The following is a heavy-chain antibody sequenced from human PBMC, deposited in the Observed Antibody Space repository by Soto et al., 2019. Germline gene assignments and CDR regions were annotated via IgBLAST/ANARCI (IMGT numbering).Heavy chain of an antibody. CDR3: ARVKWFGESGFDY. CDR2: IYYTGYT. V-gene: IGHV4-59*01. J-gene: IGHJ4*02. D-gene: IGHD3-10*01. CDR1: NGSISSYY. Sequence: SETLSLTCAVSNGSISSYYWSWIRQPPGKGLEWIGYIYYTGYTNYNPSLKSRVTISVDTSKNQFSLNVSSVTAADTAVYYCARVKWFGESGFDYWGQGTLVTVSS.